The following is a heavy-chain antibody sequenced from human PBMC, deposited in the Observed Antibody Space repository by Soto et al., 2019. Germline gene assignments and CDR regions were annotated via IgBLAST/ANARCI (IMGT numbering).Heavy chain of an antibody. CDR2: ISAYNGNT. D-gene: IGHD6-19*01. CDR1: GYTFTSYG. Sequence: GASVKVSCKASGYTFTSYGISWVRQAPGQGLEWMGWISAYNGNTNDAQKLQGRVTMTTDTSTSTAYMELRSLRSDDTAVYYCAMALAGRDAFDIWGQGTMVTVSS. CDR3: AMALAGRDAFDI. J-gene: IGHJ3*02. V-gene: IGHV1-18*04.